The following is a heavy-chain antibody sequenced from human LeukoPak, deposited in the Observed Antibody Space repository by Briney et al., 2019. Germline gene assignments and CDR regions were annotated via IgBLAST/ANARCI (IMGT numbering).Heavy chain of an antibody. Sequence: GGSLRLSCTVSGFTVSSNSMSWVRQSPGKGLEWVAFMQYDGINKYYEDSVKGRFTISRDNSKNTHYLQMNSLRAEDTAVYYCAKRANWNDGTFDYWGQGTLVTVSS. V-gene: IGHV3-30*02. J-gene: IGHJ4*02. D-gene: IGHD1-1*01. CDR1: GFTVSSNS. CDR3: AKRANWNDGTFDY. CDR2: MQYDGINK.